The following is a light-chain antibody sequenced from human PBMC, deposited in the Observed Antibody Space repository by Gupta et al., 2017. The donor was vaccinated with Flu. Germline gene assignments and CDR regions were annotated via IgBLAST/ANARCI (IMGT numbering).Light chain of an antibody. CDR1: HSISTY. CDR2: AAF. J-gene: IGKJ1*01. V-gene: IGKV1-39*01. CDR3: QQRYNTSWT. Sequence: DIQVTQSPGSLSASVGDRVTITCRTSHSISTYLNWYQQKPGTAPKVLIYAAFSFQSGVPSRFSGSGSGTDFTLTMRSLQPEDFATYYCQQRYNTSWTFGPGTKVEIK.